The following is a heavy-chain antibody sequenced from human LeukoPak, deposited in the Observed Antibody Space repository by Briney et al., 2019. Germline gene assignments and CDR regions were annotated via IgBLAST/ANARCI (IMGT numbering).Heavy chain of an antibody. CDR1: GGSISSYY. CDR3: ARDSVGIAAAGRGNNWFDP. Sequence: SETLSLTCTVSGGSISSYYWSWIRQPPGKGLEWIGYICYSGSTYYNPSLKSRVTISVDTSKNQFSLKLSSVTAADTAVYYCARDSVGIAAAGRGNNWFDPWGQGTLVTVSS. V-gene: IGHV4-59*12. J-gene: IGHJ5*02. CDR2: ICYSGST. D-gene: IGHD6-13*01.